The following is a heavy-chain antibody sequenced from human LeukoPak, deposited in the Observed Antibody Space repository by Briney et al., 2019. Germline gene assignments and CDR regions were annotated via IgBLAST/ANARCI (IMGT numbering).Heavy chain of an antibody. Sequence: SETLSLTCTVPGGSISGYSWSWIRQSAAKGLEWIGRVYTSGNTNYNPSFKSRVTMSIDTSKKQFSLKLYSVTVADTAEYYCARDNPAGPWGQGTLVTVSS. CDR2: VYTSGNT. CDR3: ARDNPAGP. CDR1: GGSISGYS. D-gene: IGHD1-14*01. V-gene: IGHV4-4*07. J-gene: IGHJ5*02.